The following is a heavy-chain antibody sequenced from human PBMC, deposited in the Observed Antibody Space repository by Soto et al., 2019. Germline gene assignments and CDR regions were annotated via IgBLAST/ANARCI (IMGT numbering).Heavy chain of an antibody. V-gene: IGHV3-11*01. CDR2: ISSSGSTI. Sequence: QVQLVESGGGLVKPGGSLRLSCAASGFTFSDYYMSWIRQAPGKGLEWVSYISSSGSTIYYADSVKGRFTISRDNAKRSLYRQMNSLRAGDTAVYYCARDAVDIVVVVAAPYYYYMDVWGKGTTVTVSS. CDR1: GFTFSDYY. J-gene: IGHJ6*03. D-gene: IGHD2-15*01. CDR3: ARDAVDIVVVVAAPYYYYMDV.